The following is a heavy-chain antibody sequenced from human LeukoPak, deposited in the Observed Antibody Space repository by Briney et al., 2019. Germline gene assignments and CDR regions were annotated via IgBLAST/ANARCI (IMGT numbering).Heavy chain of an antibody. CDR2: IKHDGSEK. J-gene: IGHJ4*02. D-gene: IGHD3-3*01. V-gene: IGHV3-7*01. CDR3: ATDRGWRTSGYYLYYFEY. CDR1: GFIFTGYF. Sequence: HRGGSLRLSCAASGFIFTGYFMSWVRQAPGKGLEWVASIKHDGSEKYYVDSVRGRFTISRDNTKNLLYLQMSSLRAEDTAVYYCATDRGWRTSGYYLYYFEYWGQGTLVTVSS.